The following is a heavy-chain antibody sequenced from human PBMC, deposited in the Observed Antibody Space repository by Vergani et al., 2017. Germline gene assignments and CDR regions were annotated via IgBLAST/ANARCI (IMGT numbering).Heavy chain of an antibody. J-gene: IGHJ5*02. D-gene: IGHD3-10*01. Sequence: EVQLVESGGGLVQPGGSLRLSCAASGFTFSSYEMNWVRQAPGKGLEWVSYISSSGSTIYYADSVKGRFTFSRDNAKNSLYLQMNSLRAEDTAVYYCARVYMVRGALGVFDPWGQGTLVTVSS. CDR2: ISSSGSTI. V-gene: IGHV3-48*03. CDR3: ARVYMVRGALGVFDP. CDR1: GFTFSSYE.